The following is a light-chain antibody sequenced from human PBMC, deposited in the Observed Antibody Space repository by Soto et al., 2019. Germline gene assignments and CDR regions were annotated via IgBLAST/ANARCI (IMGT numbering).Light chain of an antibody. V-gene: IGKV1-33*01. CDR3: QHYDNLPPYT. J-gene: IGKJ2*01. CDR1: QDISNY. CDR2: DAS. Sequence: DIQMTQSPSSLSASVGDRDTITCQASQDISNYLNWYQQKPGKAPKLLTYDASNLETGVPSRFNGSGTGTDFTHNISSLQPEDIATYYVQHYDNLPPYTFGQVTKLEIK.